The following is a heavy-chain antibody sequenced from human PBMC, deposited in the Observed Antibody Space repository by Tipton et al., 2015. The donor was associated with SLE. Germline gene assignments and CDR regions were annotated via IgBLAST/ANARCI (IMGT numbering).Heavy chain of an antibody. Sequence: TLSLTCAFYGGSFSDYYWSWIRQTPGKGLEWIGDINHIGSTNYNPSLKSRATISLDTSMNQFSLKMTSVTAADTAVYYCARDPVGAKHFDYWGQGTLVTVSS. V-gene: IGHV4-34*01. J-gene: IGHJ4*02. CDR3: ARDPVGAKHFDY. D-gene: IGHD1-26*01. CDR1: GGSFSDYY. CDR2: INHIGST.